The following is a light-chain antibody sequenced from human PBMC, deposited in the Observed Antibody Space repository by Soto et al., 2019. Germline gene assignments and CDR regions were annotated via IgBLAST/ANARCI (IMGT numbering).Light chain of an antibody. CDR2: DAS. Sequence: EIVLTQSPATLSLSPGERATLSCRASQSLNIYLAWYQQKPGQSPRLLIYDASDRATGVPARFSGSGSGTDLTLTISSLEPEDFAVYYCQQRFRWPLTFGGGTKVEIK. J-gene: IGKJ4*01. CDR3: QQRFRWPLT. CDR1: QSLNIY. V-gene: IGKV3-11*01.